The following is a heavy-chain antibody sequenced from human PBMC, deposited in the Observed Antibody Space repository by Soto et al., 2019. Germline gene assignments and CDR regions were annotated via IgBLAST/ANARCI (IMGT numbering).Heavy chain of an antibody. CDR1: GFTFRSHG. D-gene: IGHD3-10*01. CDR3: AKFPWGSGSFYAY. J-gene: IGHJ4*02. V-gene: IGHV3-30*18. CDR2: ISLDGRNQ. Sequence: QVQLVESGGGVVQPGRSLRLSCAASGFTFRSHGMHWVRQAPGQVLEWVATISLDGRNQYYADSVKGRFTISRDNSKNTLYLQMNNLRVEDTALYYCAKFPWGSGSFYAYWGQGTLVTVSS.